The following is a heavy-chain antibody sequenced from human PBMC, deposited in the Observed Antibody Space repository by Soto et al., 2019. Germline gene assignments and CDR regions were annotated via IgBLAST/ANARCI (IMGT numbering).Heavy chain of an antibody. CDR2: ISSTTNYI. CDR3: ARESEDLTSTFDY. V-gene: IGHV3-21*06. Sequence: GGSLRLSCAASGFTFTRYSMNWVRQAPGKGLEWVSSISSTTNYIYYGDSMKGRFTISRDNAKNSLYLEMNSLRAEDTAVYYCARESEDLTSTFDYWGQGTLVTSPQ. CDR1: GFTFTRYS. J-gene: IGHJ4*02.